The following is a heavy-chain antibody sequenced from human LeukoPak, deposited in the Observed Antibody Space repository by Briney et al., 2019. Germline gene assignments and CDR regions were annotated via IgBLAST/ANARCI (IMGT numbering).Heavy chain of an antibody. Sequence: GGSLRLSCAASGFTFSSYSMNWVRQAPGKGLEWVSSISSSGRYTYYSDSVKGRFTISRDNAKNSLYLQMNSLRAEDTAVYYCAKDSHWILFDDWGQGTLVTVSS. D-gene: IGHD2-2*03. CDR1: GFTFSSYS. V-gene: IGHV3-21*01. CDR3: AKDSHWILFDD. J-gene: IGHJ4*02. CDR2: ISSSGRYT.